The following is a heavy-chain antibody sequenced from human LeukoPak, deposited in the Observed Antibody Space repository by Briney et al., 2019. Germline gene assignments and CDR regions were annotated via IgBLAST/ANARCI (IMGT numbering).Heavy chain of an antibody. Sequence: ASVKVSCTASGYXFTSYGISWVRQAPGQGLEWMGWISGYNGNTNYAQKLQGRGTMTTDTSTSTAYMELRSLRSDDTAVYYCAREYCSTTRCYMADYWGQGTLVTVSS. V-gene: IGHV1-18*01. CDR2: ISGYNGNT. J-gene: IGHJ4*02. D-gene: IGHD2-2*01. CDR3: AREYCSTTRCYMADY. CDR1: GYXFTSYG.